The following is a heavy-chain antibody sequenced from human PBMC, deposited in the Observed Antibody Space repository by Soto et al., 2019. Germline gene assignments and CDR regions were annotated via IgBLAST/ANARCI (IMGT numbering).Heavy chain of an antibody. Sequence: SLTCTFSGSSLIGYYSTCIRQSPERGLEWIGYIHYRGSANYNPSLNSRLTMSVDRSKSQFSMKLASVTAADTAVYYCARGVGGSGLNWFDPWGQGTLVTVSS. J-gene: IGHJ5*02. CDR3: ARGVGGSGLNWFDP. V-gene: IGHV4-59*12. D-gene: IGHD6-19*01. CDR1: GSSLIGYY. CDR2: IHYRGSA.